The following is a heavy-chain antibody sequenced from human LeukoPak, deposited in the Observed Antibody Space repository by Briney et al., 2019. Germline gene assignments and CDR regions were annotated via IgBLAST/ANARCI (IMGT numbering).Heavy chain of an antibody. CDR2: IKEDGSEK. CDR1: GFTFSSYW. J-gene: IGHJ5*02. CDR3: SGYNWFDP. Sequence: PGGSLRLSCAASGFTFSSYWMSWVRQAPGKGLEWVANIKEDGSEKYYVDSVKGRFTISRDNTKNSLYLQMNSLRVEDTAVYYCSGYNWFDPWGQGTLVTVSS. V-gene: IGHV3-7*01.